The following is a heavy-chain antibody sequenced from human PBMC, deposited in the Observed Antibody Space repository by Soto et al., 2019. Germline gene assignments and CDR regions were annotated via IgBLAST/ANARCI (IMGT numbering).Heavy chain of an antibody. CDR3: VQSRCGGDCLQSYSSHSYYGLDV. D-gene: IGHD2-21*01. CDR1: GFSLSTTGVG. Sequence: SGPTLVNPTQTLTLTCTFSGFSLSTTGVGVGWIRQPPGKALELLALIYWDDDKRYSPSLKSRLTITKDTSKNQVVLTMTYMDPVDTATYYCVQSRCGGDCLQSYSSHSYYGLDVWGQGT. V-gene: IGHV2-5*02. J-gene: IGHJ6*02. CDR2: IYWDDDK.